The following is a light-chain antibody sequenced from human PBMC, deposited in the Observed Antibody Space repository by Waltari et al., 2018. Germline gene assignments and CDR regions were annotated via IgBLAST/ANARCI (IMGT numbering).Light chain of an antibody. Sequence: VLTQSPGTLSLSPGETATLSCRASQSISKYLVWYQQRPGHAPRLLIYAAYTRATGVPDRFSVSGYGTDFTLTISRLEPEDFAVYYCQNHERLPATFGQGTKVEIK. CDR2: AAY. CDR1: QSISKY. CDR3: QNHERLPAT. J-gene: IGKJ1*01. V-gene: IGKV3-20*01.